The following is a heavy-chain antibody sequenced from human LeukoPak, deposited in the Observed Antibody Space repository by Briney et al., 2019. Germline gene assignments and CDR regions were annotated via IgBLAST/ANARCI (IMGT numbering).Heavy chain of an antibody. CDR1: GFTFSSYA. CDR2: ISYDGSNK. Sequence: PGGSLRLSCAASGFTFSSYAMHWVRQAPGKGLEWVAVISYDGSNKYYADSVKGRFTISRDNSKNTLYLQMNSLRAEDTAVYYCARSASRPDDAFDIWGQGTMVTVSS. V-gene: IGHV3-30-3*01. CDR3: ARSASRPDDAFDI. J-gene: IGHJ3*02.